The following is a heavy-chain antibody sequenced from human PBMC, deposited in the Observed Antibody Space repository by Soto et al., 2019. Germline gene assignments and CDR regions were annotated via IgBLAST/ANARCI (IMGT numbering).Heavy chain of an antibody. D-gene: IGHD2-8*01. CDR2: IYYTGNT. CDR3: VRVEMYAGEFTPNFER. J-gene: IGHJ1*01. Sequence: SETLSLTCTVSGDSLRSSYHYWGWIRQSPWKGLEWIGSIYYTGNTYYNPSLKSRVSISVDMATNEISLRLRAESVADTAVYYCVRVEMYAGEFTPNFERXGQGALVTAS. CDR1: GDSLRSSYHY. V-gene: IGHV4-39*01.